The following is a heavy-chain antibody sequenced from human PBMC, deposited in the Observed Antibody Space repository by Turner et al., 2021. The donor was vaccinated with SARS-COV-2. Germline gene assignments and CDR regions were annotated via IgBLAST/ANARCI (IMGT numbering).Heavy chain of an antibody. Sequence: VQLLESGGDLVQPGGSLRLSCSASGFTFSNYGVHWVRQAPGKGLEWVAVISYDGSNKYYADSVKGRFTISRDNSKNTLYLQMNSLRAEDTAVYYCAKSGGMYCSGGNCYSSYFDYWGQGTLVTVSS. CDR3: AKSGGMYCSGGNCYSSYFDY. V-gene: IGHV3-30*18. J-gene: IGHJ4*02. CDR2: ISYDGSNK. CDR1: GFTFSNYG. D-gene: IGHD2-15*01.